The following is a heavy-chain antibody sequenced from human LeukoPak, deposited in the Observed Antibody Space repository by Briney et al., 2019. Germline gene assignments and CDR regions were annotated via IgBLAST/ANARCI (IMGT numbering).Heavy chain of an antibody. CDR1: GFILNFNRYW. CDR3: AKSAVVVAATQVSY. Sequence: GGSLRLSCEASGFILNFNRYWMHWVRQAPGKGLEWVSVISGSGGNTYYADSVKGRFTISRDNSKNTLYLQMNSLRAEDTAVYYCAKSAVVVAATQVSYWGQGTLVTVSS. J-gene: IGHJ4*02. V-gene: IGHV3-23*01. CDR2: ISGSGGNT. D-gene: IGHD2-15*01.